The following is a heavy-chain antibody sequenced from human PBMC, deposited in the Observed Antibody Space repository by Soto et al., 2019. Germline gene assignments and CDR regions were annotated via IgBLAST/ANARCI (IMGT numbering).Heavy chain of an antibody. Sequence: GGSLRLSCAASGFTVSNSYMTWVRQPPGKGLECVSVIYTAGGTNYADSVKGRFIISRDNSKNTLYLQMNSLRAEDTVVCYCVRSLPVAKDLYAPWSQRTLDTVSS. CDR3: VRSLPVAKDLYAP. V-gene: IGHV3-53*01. CDR2: IYTAGGT. CDR1: GFTVSNSY. D-gene: IGHD2-2*01. J-gene: IGHJ5*02.